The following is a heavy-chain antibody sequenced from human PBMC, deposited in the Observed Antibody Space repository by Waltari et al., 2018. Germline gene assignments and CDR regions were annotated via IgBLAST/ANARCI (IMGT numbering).Heavy chain of an antibody. CDR1: GYTFTGYY. V-gene: IGHV1-2*02. D-gene: IGHD3-10*01. CDR3: AREDAMGRGVPRLFDY. J-gene: IGHJ4*02. CDR2: SNPNSGGT. Sequence: QVQLVQSGAEVKKPGASVKVSCKASGYTFTGYYMHWVRQAPGQGLEGRGWSNPNSGGTNYAQKFQGRVTMTRDTAISTAYRELSRLRSDDTAVYYCAREDAMGRGVPRLFDYWGQGTLVTVSS.